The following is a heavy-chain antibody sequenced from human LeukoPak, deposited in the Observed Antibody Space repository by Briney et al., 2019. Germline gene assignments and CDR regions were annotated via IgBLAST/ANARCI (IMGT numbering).Heavy chain of an antibody. D-gene: IGHD5-24*01. CDR2: IYYSGNT. CDR3: ARHTGQGYNYTDY. J-gene: IGHJ4*02. V-gene: IGHV4-59*08. CDR1: GGSISGYY. Sequence: SETLSLTCTVSGGSISGYYWSWIRQPPGKGLEWIGYIYYSGNTNSNPSLKSRVTISVDTSKNQFSLKLSSVIAADTAVYYCARHTGQGYNYTDYWGQGTLVTVSS.